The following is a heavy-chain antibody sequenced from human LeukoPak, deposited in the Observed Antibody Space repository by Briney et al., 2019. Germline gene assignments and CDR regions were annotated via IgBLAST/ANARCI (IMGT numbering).Heavy chain of an antibody. Sequence: GGSLRLSCAASGFTFSSYSMNWVRQAPGKGLEWVSSISSSSSYIYYADSVKGRFTISRDNAKNSLYLQMNSLRAEDTAVYYCARGTAMVPTYYSYGMDVWGQGTTVTVSS. CDR3: ARGTAMVPTYYSYGMDV. V-gene: IGHV3-21*01. J-gene: IGHJ6*02. CDR2: ISSSSSYI. D-gene: IGHD5-18*01. CDR1: GFTFSSYS.